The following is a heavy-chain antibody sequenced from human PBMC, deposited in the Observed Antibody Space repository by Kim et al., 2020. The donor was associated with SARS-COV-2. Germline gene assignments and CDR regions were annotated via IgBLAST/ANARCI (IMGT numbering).Heavy chain of an antibody. CDR2: IIPIFGTA. CDR3: ARGGDYYDSSGYYYYYYGMDV. V-gene: IGHV1-69*13. J-gene: IGHJ6*02. CDR1: GGTFSSYA. Sequence: SVKVSCKASGGTFSSYAISWVRQAPGQGLEWMGGIIPIFGTANYAQKFQGRVTITADESTSTAYMELSSLRSEDTAVYYCARGGDYYDSSGYYYYYYGMDVWGQGTTVTVSS. D-gene: IGHD3-22*01.